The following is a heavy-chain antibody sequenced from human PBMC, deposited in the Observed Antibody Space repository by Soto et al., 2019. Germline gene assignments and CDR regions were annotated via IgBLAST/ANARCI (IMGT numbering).Heavy chain of an antibody. CDR3: AREIGDIVLMVYATSYYYGMDV. J-gene: IGHJ6*02. Sequence: ASVKVSCKASGYTFTGYYMHWVRQAPGQGLEWMGWINPNSGGTNYAQKFQGRVTMTRDTSISTAYMELSRLRSDDTAVYYCAREIGDIVLMVYATSYYYGMDVWGQGTTVTVSS. CDR1: GYTFTGYY. D-gene: IGHD2-8*01. V-gene: IGHV1-2*02. CDR2: INPNSGGT.